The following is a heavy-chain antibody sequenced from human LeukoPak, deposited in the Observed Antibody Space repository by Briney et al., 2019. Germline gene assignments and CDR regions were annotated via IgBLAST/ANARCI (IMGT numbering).Heavy chain of an antibody. CDR1: RYTFTGYY. D-gene: IGHD3-10*01. J-gene: IGHJ4*02. CDR2: INPNSGGT. V-gene: IGHV1-2*02. CDR3: ARVFRYYGSGSYYNEFDY. Sequence: ASVKVSCNASRYTFTGYYMHWVRQAPGQGLEWMGWINPNSGGTNYAQKFQGRVTMTRDTSISTAYMELSRLRSDDTAVYYCARVFRYYGSGSYYNEFDYWGQGTLVTVSS.